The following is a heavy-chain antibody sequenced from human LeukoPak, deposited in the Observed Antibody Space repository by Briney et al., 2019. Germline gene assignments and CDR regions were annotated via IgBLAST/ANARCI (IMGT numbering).Heavy chain of an antibody. Sequence: GASVKVSCKTSGYTFTAYYMYWLRQAPGQGLECMGWIYPNSGATGYVQNFQGRVTMTRDTSVSTIYMELSRLRSDDTAVYYCARDGVSTTPDFDYWGQGTLVTVSS. V-gene: IGHV1-2*02. CDR2: IYPNSGAT. CDR1: GYTFTAYY. J-gene: IGHJ4*02. D-gene: IGHD2-8*01. CDR3: ARDGVSTTPDFDY.